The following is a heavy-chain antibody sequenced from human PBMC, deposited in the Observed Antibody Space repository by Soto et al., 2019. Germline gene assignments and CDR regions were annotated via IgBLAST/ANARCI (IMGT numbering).Heavy chain of an antibody. Sequence: GASVKVSCKASGYTFTGYYMHWVRQAPGQGLEWMGWINPNSGGTNYAQKFQGRVTMTRDTSISTAYMELSRLRSDDTAVYYCARGPNDSSSPHYYYYYGMGVWGQGTTVTVSS. D-gene: IGHD6-6*01. CDR3: ARGPNDSSSPHYYYYYGMGV. J-gene: IGHJ6*02. CDR2: INPNSGGT. CDR1: GYTFTGYY. V-gene: IGHV1-2*02.